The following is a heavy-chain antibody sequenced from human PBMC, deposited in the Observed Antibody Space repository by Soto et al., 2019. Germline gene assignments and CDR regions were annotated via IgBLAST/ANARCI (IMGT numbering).Heavy chain of an antibody. V-gene: IGHV3-7*01. CDR2: IKQDGSEK. Sequence: GGSLRLSCAASGFTFSSYWMSWVRQAPGKGLEWVANIKQDGSEKYYVDSVKGRFTISRDNAKNSLYLQMNSLRAEDTAVYYCARDVHSSSSFMSDSVYDYWGQGTLVTVSS. J-gene: IGHJ4*02. D-gene: IGHD6-6*01. CDR3: ARDVHSSSSFMSDSVYDY. CDR1: GFTFSSYW.